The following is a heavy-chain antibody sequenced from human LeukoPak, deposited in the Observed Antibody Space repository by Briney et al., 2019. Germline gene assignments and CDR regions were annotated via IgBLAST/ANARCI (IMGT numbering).Heavy chain of an antibody. CDR2: ISSNSNYR. CDR1: GFTFSTYS. Sequence: GGSLRLSCAASGFTFSTYSMNWVRQAPGKGLEWVSCISSNSNYRNYANSVKGRFTISRDNAKNSLYLQMNSLRAEDTAVYYCAKVGGTMVRGAGFDYWGQGTLVTVSS. D-gene: IGHD3-10*01. J-gene: IGHJ4*02. CDR3: AKVGGTMVRGAGFDY. V-gene: IGHV3-21*01.